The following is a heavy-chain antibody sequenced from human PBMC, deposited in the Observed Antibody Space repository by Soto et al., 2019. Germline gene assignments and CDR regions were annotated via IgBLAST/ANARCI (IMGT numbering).Heavy chain of an antibody. CDR1: AFTFSSYS. V-gene: IGHV3-48*02. D-gene: IGHD3-9*01. Sequence: GSLRPSCAPPAFTFSSYSMSWVRQAPGKGVEWLSYISSSTSNKYYADSVKGRFTVSRENAKNSLYLQMISLRDEDTAVYYCGSDERSDWNYVVYWGQGSLVTVSS. CDR3: GSDERSDWNYVVY. CDR2: ISSSTSNK. J-gene: IGHJ4*02.